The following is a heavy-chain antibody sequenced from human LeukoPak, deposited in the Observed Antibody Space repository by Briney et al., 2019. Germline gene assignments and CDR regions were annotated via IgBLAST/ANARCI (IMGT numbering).Heavy chain of an antibody. J-gene: IGHJ4*02. CDR1: GGTFSRYA. CDR3: AREGCSSAACYGIDLDY. V-gene: IGHV1-69*11. CDR2: IIPNLGTT. D-gene: IGHD2-2*01. Sequence: SVKVSCKASGGTFSRYAITWVRQAPGQGLERMGRIIPNLGTTYYAQKFQGRITITTDESSSTAYMELSSLRSEDTAVYYCAREGCSSAACYGIDLDYWGQGTLVTVSS.